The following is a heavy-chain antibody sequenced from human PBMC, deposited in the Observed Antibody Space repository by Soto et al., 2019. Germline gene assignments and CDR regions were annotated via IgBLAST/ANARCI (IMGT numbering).Heavy chain of an antibody. Sequence: SETLSLTCTVSGGSISSYYWSWIRQPPGKGLEWIGYIYYSGSTNYNPSLESRVTISVDTSKNQFSLKLSSVTAADTAVYYCARHSIEGLHLGELSYHFDYWGQGTLVTVSS. V-gene: IGHV4-59*08. CDR3: ARHSIEGLHLGELSYHFDY. D-gene: IGHD3-16*02. CDR2: IYYSGST. J-gene: IGHJ4*02. CDR1: GGSISSYY.